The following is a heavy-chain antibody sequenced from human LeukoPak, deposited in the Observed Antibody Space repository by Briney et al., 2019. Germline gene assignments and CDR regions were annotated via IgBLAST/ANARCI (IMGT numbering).Heavy chain of an antibody. Sequence: ASVKVSCKASGYTFTSYGISWVRQAPGQGLEWMGWMNPNSGNTGYAQKFQGRVTMTRNTSISTAYMELSSLRSEDTAVYYCARGLGIRWKWLRHGGAFDIWGQGTMVTVSS. CDR1: GYTFTSYG. V-gene: IGHV1-8*02. J-gene: IGHJ3*02. CDR2: MNPNSGNT. CDR3: ARGLGIRWKWLRHGGAFDI. D-gene: IGHD5-12*01.